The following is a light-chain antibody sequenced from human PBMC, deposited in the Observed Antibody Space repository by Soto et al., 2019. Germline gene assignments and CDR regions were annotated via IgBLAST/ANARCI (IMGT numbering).Light chain of an antibody. Sequence: EIVLTQSPGTLSLSPGERVTLSCRASQSVSSSYLAWYQQKPGQAPRLLIYGASSRATGIPDRFSGSGSGTDFTLTLRRLEPEDFAVYYCQQYGSSPYTFGQGTKLEIK. CDR3: QQYGSSPYT. CDR2: GAS. J-gene: IGKJ2*01. V-gene: IGKV3-20*01. CDR1: QSVSSSY.